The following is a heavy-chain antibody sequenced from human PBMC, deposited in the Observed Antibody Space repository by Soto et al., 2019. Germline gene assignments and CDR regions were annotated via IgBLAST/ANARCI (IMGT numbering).Heavy chain of an antibody. D-gene: IGHD2-2*01. CDR1: GFTFSSYW. J-gene: IGHJ6*02. CDR2: INSDGSST. V-gene: IGHV3-74*01. CDR3: ARDIVVVPAAIPYYYYGMDV. Sequence: GGSLRLSCAASGFTFSSYWMHWVRQAPGKGLVWVSRINSDGSSTSYADSVKGRFTISRHNAKNTLYLQMNSLRAEDTAVYYCARDIVVVPAAIPYYYYGMDVWGQGTTVTVSS.